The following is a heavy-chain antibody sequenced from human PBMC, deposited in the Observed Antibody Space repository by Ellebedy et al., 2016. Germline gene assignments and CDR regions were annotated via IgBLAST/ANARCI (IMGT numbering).Heavy chain of an antibody. CDR3: AKDNVVVPAAMGWFNP. CDR1: GFTFSSYA. J-gene: IGHJ5*02. Sequence: GESLKISCAASGFTFSSYAMSWVRQAPGKGLEWVSAISGSGGSTYYADSVKGRFTISRDNSKNTLYLQMNSLRAEDTAVYYCAKDNVVVPAAMGWFNPWGQGTLVTVSS. D-gene: IGHD2-2*01. CDR2: ISGSGGST. V-gene: IGHV3-23*01.